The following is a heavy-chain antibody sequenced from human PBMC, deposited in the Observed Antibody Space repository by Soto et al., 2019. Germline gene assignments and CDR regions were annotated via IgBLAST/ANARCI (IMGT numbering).Heavy chain of an antibody. Sequence: SETLSLTCTFSGGSISSGGYYWSWIRQHPGKGLEWIGYIYHSGSTYYNPSLKSRVTISVDTSKNQFSLKLSSVTAADTAVYQCARKEHCGRSFDYWGPGTMVTVSS. CDR3: ARKEHCGRSFDY. V-gene: IGHV4-31*03. CDR2: IYHSGST. CDR1: GGSISSGGYY. D-gene: IGHD1-26*01. J-gene: IGHJ4*02.